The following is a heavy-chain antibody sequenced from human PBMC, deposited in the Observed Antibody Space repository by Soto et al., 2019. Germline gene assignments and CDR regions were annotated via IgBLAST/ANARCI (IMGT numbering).Heavy chain of an antibody. V-gene: IGHV3-48*02. J-gene: IGHJ5*02. CDR1: GFTFSTYS. Sequence: PGGSLRLSCAASGFTFSTYSMNWVRQAPGKGLEWVSYICSSSSTIYYADYVKGRFTISRDNAKNSLYLQMNSLRDEDTAVYYCAGDPRSGGSCYPWGQGTLVTVS. D-gene: IGHD2-15*01. CDR2: ICSSSSTI. CDR3: AGDPRSGGSCYP.